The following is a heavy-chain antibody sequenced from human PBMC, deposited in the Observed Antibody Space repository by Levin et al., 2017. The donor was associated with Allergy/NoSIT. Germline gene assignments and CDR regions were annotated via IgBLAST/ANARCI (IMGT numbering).Heavy chain of an antibody. Sequence: RTGGSLRLSCAASGFSFSNYAMSWVRQAPGKGLEWVSAISGSSISSYHADSVKGRFIISRDNSNSTLHLQMNSLRAEDTAVYYCTRGRRLVDLWGQGTLVIVSS. J-gene: IGHJ5*02. CDR1: GFSFSNYA. CDR3: TRGRRLVDL. D-gene: IGHD4-11*01. CDR2: ISGSSISS. V-gene: IGHV3-23*01.